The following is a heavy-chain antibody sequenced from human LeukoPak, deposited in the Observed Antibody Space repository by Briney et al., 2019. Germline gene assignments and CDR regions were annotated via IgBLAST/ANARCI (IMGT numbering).Heavy chain of an antibody. D-gene: IGHD3-10*01. Sequence: PSETLSLTCTVSGGSISSGNNYWSWFRQYSGKGLEWIVYIHYSGTSYYNPPLKSRVTISIDTSKNQFSLKLSSVTAADAAVYYCARVPVVRGVIEDWGQGTLVTVSS. CDR3: ARVPVVRGVIED. CDR1: GGSISSGNNY. CDR2: IHYSGTS. V-gene: IGHV4-31*03. J-gene: IGHJ4*02.